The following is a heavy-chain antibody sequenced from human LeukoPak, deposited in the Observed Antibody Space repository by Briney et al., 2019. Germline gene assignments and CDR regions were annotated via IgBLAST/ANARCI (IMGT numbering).Heavy chain of an antibody. V-gene: IGHV4-39*01. J-gene: IGHJ6*02. CDR3: AKHQCSSTRCYSFYYYGMDV. Sequence: PSETLSLTCTVSGGSITTGDYYWGWIRQPPGKGLEWIGSIYYSWSTYYNPSLKSRVTISVGTSKNQFSLNLSSVTAADTAVYYCAKHQCSSTRCYSFYYYGMDVWGQGTTVTVSS. D-gene: IGHD2-2*02. CDR2: IYYSWST. CDR1: GGSITTGDYY.